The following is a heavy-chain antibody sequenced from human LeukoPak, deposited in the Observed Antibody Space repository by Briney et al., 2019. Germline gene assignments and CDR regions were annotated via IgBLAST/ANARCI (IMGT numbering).Heavy chain of an antibody. D-gene: IGHD6-13*01. V-gene: IGHV4-4*02. Sequence: SETLSLTCAVSGGSISSSNWWSWVRQPPGKGLEWIGEINHSGSTNYNPSLKSRVTISVDTSKNQFSLKLSSVTAADTAVYYCARRSAAARRWFDPWGQGTLVTVSS. CDR1: GGSISSSNW. J-gene: IGHJ5*02. CDR3: ARRSAAARRWFDP. CDR2: INHSGST.